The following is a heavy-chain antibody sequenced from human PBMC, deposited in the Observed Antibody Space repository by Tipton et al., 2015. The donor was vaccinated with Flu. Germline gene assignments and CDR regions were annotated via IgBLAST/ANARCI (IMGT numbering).Heavy chain of an antibody. CDR1: GDSLASDYY. CDR3: SRSTYYYGSGSSDY. Sequence: TLSLTCSVSGDSLASDYYWGWIRQPPGKGLEWIGSISHSGSTYYKPSLKSRVTISLDTFQNQFSLNLNSVTAADTAVYYCSRSTYYYGSGSSDYWGQGTLVTVSS. D-gene: IGHD3-10*01. CDR2: ISHSGST. V-gene: IGHV4-38-2*01. J-gene: IGHJ4*02.